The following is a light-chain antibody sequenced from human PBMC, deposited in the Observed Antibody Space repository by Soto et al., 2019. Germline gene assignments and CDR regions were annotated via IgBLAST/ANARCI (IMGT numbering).Light chain of an antibody. J-gene: IGKJ4*01. Sequence: EIVLTQSPGTLSLSPGERATLSCRASQSISSSYLAWYQQTPGQAPRLLIYGASSRATGIPDRFSGSGSGTDFTLTISRLEPEDFAVYYCQQYGGSPRFTFGGGTKVEI. CDR2: GAS. CDR1: QSISSSY. V-gene: IGKV3-20*01. CDR3: QQYGGSPRFT.